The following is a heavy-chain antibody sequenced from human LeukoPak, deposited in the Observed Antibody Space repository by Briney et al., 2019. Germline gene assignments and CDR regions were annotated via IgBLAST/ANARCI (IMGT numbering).Heavy chain of an antibody. CDR3: ARMGYYYDSSGYYYFDH. D-gene: IGHD3-22*01. CDR1: GFSLSTSGMR. J-gene: IGHJ4*02. Sequence: SGPALVKPTQTLTLTCTFSGFSLSTSGMRVSWIRQPPGKALEWLARIDWDDDKFYSTSLKTRLTISKDTSKNQVVLTMTNMDPVDTATYYCARMGYYYDSSGYYYFDHWGQGTLVTVSS. V-gene: IGHV2-70*04. CDR2: IDWDDDK.